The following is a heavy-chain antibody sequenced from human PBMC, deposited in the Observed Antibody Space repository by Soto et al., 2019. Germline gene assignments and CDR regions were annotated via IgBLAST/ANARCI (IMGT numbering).Heavy chain of an antibody. CDR3: ARAPYCSGGSCYLLDYGMDV. CDR1: GGTFSSYA. D-gene: IGHD2-15*01. V-gene: IGHV1-2*04. Sequence: AASVKVSCKASGGTFSSYAISWVRQAPGQGLEWMGWINPNSGGTNYAQKFQGWVTMTRDTSISTAYMELSRLRSDDTAVYYCARAPYCSGGSCYLLDYGMDVWGQGTTVTVSS. J-gene: IGHJ6*02. CDR2: INPNSGGT.